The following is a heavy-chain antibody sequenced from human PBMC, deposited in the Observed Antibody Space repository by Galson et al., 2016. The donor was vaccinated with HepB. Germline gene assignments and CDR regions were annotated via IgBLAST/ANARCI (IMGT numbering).Heavy chain of an antibody. CDR1: GYIFTSYG. CDR2: VSVYRGKT. D-gene: IGHD3-9*01. V-gene: IGHV1-18*01. CDR3: ARDGDYDVSTKKWRDAFDI. J-gene: IGHJ3*02. Sequence: SVKVSCKASGYIFTSYGISWVRQAPGQGLEWVGWVSVYRGKTEYDKKFQDRVTMTTDAPTSTAYMQLRRLRSDDTAMYYCARDGDYDVSTKKWRDAFDIRGQGTMVTVSS.